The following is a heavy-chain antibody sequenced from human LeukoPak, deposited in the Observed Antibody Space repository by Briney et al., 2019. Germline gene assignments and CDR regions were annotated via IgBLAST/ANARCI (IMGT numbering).Heavy chain of an antibody. CDR1: GYTFTGYY. CDR2: FDPEDGET. D-gene: IGHD3-22*01. V-gene: IGHV1-24*01. J-gene: IGHJ4*02. CDR3: ATSDGHYDSSGY. Sequence: GASVKVSCKASGYTFTGYYVHWVRQAPGKGLEWMGGFDPEDGETIYAQKFQGRVTMTEDTSTDTAYMELSSLRSEDTAVYYCATSDGHYDSSGYWGQGTLVIVPS.